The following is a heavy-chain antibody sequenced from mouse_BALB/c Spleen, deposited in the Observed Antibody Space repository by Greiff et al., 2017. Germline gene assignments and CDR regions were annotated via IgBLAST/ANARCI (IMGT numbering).Heavy chain of an antibody. Sequence: QVQLKESGPGLVAPSQSLSITCTVSGFSLTSYGVHWVRQPPGKGLEWLGVIWAGGSTNYNSALMSRLSISKDNSKSQVFLKMNSLQTDDTAMYYCARPNYGNYAYYAMDYWGQGTSVTVSS. CDR3: ARPNYGNYAYYAMDY. D-gene: IGHD2-1*01. V-gene: IGHV2-9*02. CDR2: IWAGGST. J-gene: IGHJ4*01. CDR1: GFSLTSYG.